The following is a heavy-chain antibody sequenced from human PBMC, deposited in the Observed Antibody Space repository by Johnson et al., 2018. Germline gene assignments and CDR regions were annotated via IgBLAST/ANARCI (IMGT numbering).Heavy chain of an antibody. V-gene: IGHV3-9*01. D-gene: IGHD3-10*01. CDR2: ISSNSIGI. CDR1: GFTFGDSA. Sequence: VQLQESGGGLVQSGGSLKLSCAVSGFTFGDSAIHWVRQASGKGLEWVSGISSNSIGIGYVDSVKGRFTISGDNAKNSLYLQMNSLRAYDTAVYYCARGRDFYGSGLDAFDMWGQGTMVTVSS. J-gene: IGHJ3*02. CDR3: ARGRDFYGSGLDAFDM.